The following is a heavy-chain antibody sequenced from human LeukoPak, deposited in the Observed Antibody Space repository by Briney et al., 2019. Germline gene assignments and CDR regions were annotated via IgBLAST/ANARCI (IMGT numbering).Heavy chain of an antibody. CDR1: GGSISSYY. CDR2: IYYSGST. CDR3: AREDDYYDSSGYSHVGFDY. V-gene: IGHV4-59*01. J-gene: IGHJ4*02. Sequence: ETLSLTCTVSGGSISSYYWSWIRQPPGKGLEWIGYIYYSGSTNYNPSLKSRVTISVDTSKNQFSLKLSSVTAADTAVYYCAREDDYYDSSGYSHVGFDYWGQGTLVTVSS. D-gene: IGHD3-22*01.